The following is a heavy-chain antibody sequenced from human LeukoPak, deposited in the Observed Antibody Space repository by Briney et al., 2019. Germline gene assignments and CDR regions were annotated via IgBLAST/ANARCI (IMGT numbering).Heavy chain of an antibody. D-gene: IGHD2-15*01. CDR3: ARFDIVEEGGPDY. V-gene: IGHV4-30-4*01. J-gene: IGHJ4*02. CDR2: IYHSGST. CDR1: GGAISRGDYY. Sequence: SQTLSLTCNVSGGAISRGDYYWSWIRQPPGKGPEWIGYIYHSGSTYYNPSLKSRITISVDTSKNQFSLKVTSVAAADTATYYCARFDIVEEGGPDYWGQGTLVTVSS.